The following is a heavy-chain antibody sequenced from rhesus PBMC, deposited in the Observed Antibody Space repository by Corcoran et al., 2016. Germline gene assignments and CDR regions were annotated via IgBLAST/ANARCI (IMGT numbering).Heavy chain of an antibody. Sequence: QVQLQESGPGVVKPSETLSLTCAVSGGSISSGYDWSWIRQPPAKGLEWIGYITYSGSTSYNPSRKSRVTISRDTSKNQFSLKLSSVTAADTAVYYCARVLAGDWGQGVLVTVSS. CDR2: ITYSGST. V-gene: IGHV4-122*02. D-gene: IGHD6-25*01. J-gene: IGHJ4*01. CDR1: GGSISSGYD. CDR3: ARVLAGD.